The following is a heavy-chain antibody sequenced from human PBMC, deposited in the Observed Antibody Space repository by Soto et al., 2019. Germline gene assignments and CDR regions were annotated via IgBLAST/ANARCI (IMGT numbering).Heavy chain of an antibody. J-gene: IGHJ4*02. Sequence: PGGSLRLSCAASGFTVSSNYMSWVRQAPGKGLEWVSVIYSGGSTYYADSVKGRFTISRDNSKDTLYLQMNSLRAEDTAVYYCARARSSWPTRGLHKGPYYFDYWGQGTLVTVSS. CDR1: GFTVSSNY. CDR2: IYSGGST. CDR3: ARARSSWPTRGLHKGPYYFDY. V-gene: IGHV3-66*01. D-gene: IGHD6-13*01.